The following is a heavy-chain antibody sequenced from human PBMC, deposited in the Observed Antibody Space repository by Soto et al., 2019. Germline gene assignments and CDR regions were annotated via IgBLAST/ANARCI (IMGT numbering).Heavy chain of an antibody. Sequence: SQTLSLTCAISGDSVSSNSVAWSWIRHSPSRGLEWLGRTYYRSKWYNDYALSVKSRITINPDTSKNHFSLQLNSVTPEDTAVDYCARSYDTSAYGPWGQGTLVTVSS. J-gene: IGHJ5*02. CDR2: TYYRSKWYN. CDR1: GDSVSSNSVA. CDR3: ARSYDTSAYGP. D-gene: IGHD3-22*01. V-gene: IGHV6-1*01.